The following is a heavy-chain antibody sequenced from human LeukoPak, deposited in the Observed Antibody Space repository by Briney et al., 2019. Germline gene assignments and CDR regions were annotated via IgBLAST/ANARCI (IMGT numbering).Heavy chain of an antibody. Sequence: PGGSLRLSCAASGFSFCDYHMSWIRQAQGRALEWLLYISRNGDDIYDADSVRGRFTISRDNARKSLFLQMNNLRADDTAVYYCARDLYTSGWPAFDLWGRGTLVTASS. J-gene: IGHJ2*01. D-gene: IGHD6-19*01. CDR2: ISRNGDDI. V-gene: IGHV3-11*01. CDR3: ARDLYTSGWPAFDL. CDR1: GFSFCDYH.